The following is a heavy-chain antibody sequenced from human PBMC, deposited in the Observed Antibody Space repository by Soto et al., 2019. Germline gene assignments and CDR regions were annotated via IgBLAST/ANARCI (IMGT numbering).Heavy chain of an antibody. CDR1: GYSFTTYG. CDR2: ISAYNGNT. CDR3: AREGPAPYYYYGVAV. V-gene: IGHV1-18*01. J-gene: IGHJ6*02. Sequence: QVQLVQSGGEVKKPGASVKVSCKTSGYSFTTYGISWVRQAPGQGLEWMGWISAYNGNTNYAQKLQDRVTMTTDTSTSTAYMELRSLRSDDTAVYYCAREGPAPYYYYGVAVWGQWSAVTVSS.